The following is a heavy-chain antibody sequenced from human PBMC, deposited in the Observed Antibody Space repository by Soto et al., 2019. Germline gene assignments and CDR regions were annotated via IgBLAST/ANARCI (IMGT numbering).Heavy chain of an antibody. V-gene: IGHV1-2*02. CDR3: ARHGDYYDSSGLKTDAFDI. CDR2: INPNSGGT. Sequence: QVQLVQSGAEVKKPGASVKVSCKASGYTFTGYYMHWVRQAPGQGLEWMGWINPNSGGTNYAQKFQGRVTMTRDTSFSTAYMELSRLRSDDTAVYYCARHGDYYDSSGLKTDAFDIWGQGTMVTVSS. J-gene: IGHJ3*02. D-gene: IGHD3-22*01. CDR1: GYTFTGYY.